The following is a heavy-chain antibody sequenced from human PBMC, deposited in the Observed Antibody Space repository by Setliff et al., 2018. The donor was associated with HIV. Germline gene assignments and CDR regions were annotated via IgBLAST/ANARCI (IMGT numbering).Heavy chain of an antibody. CDR2: IYWDDDK. CDR3: AQDPVAGRGGAFDY. V-gene: IGHV2-5*05. D-gene: IGHD6-19*01. J-gene: IGHJ4*02. Sequence: SGPTLVNPTQTLTLTCTFSGFSLSTSGVGVGWIRQPPGKALEWLALIYWDDDKRYGPSLKSRLTITKDTSKNQVVLTMTNMDPVDTATYYCAQDPVAGRGGAFDYWGQGTLVTVSS. CDR1: GFSLSTSGVG.